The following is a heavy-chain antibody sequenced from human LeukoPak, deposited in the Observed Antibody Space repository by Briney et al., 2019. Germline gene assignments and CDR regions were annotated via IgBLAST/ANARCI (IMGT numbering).Heavy chain of an antibody. CDR1: GYTFTGYY. V-gene: IGHV1-18*04. CDR2: ISAYNGNT. Sequence: ASVKVSCKASGYTFTGYYMHWVRQAPGQGLEWMGWISAYNGNTNYAQKLQGRVTMTTDTSASTAYMELRSLRSDDTAVYYCARDGAYYDFWSGQEYFQHWGQGTLVTVSS. J-gene: IGHJ1*01. D-gene: IGHD3-3*01. CDR3: ARDGAYYDFWSGQEYFQH.